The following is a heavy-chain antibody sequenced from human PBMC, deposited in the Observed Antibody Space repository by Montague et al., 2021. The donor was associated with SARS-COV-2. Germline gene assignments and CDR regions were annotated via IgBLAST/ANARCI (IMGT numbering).Heavy chain of an antibody. CDR2: IYYSGST. CDR1: GASISSSSYY. CDR3: ARQSRFCPNAVCYAFDY. V-gene: IGHV4-39*01. Sequence: SETLSLTCTVSGASISSSSYYWGWIRQPPGKGLVWIGNIYYSGSTYYNSSLQSRVTISVDTSKNQFSLRLRSVTAADTSVYYCARQSRFCPNAVCYAFDYWGQGTLVTVSS. J-gene: IGHJ4*02. D-gene: IGHD2-8*01.